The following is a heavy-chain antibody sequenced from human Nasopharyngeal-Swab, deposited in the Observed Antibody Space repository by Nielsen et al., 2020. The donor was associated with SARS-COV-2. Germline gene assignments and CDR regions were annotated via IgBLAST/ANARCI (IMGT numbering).Heavy chain of an antibody. D-gene: IGHD1-26*01. J-gene: IGHJ4*02. CDR1: GFTFSSYW. CDR2: IKQDGSEK. Sequence: GGSLRLSCAASGFTFSSYWMSWVRQAPGKGLEWVANIKQDGSEKYYVDSVKGRFTISRDNAKNSLYLQMNSLRAEDTAVYYRGRDGSNKWGIKTDYWGQGTLVTVSS. V-gene: IGHV3-7*01. CDR3: GRDGSNKWGIKTDY.